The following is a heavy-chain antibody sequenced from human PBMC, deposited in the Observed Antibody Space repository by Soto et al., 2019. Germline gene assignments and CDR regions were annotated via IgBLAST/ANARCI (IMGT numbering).Heavy chain of an antibody. J-gene: IGHJ3*02. CDR2: IIPIFGTA. D-gene: IGHD2-15*01. V-gene: IGHV1-69*01. CDR3: AGHCSGGSCYGDDAFDI. CDR1: GGTFSSYA. Sequence: QVQLVQSGAEVKKPGSSVKVSCKASGGTFSSYAISWVRQAPGQGLEWMGGIIPIFGTANYAQKFQGRVTNTADESTSTAYMELSSLRSEDTAVYYCAGHCSGGSCYGDDAFDIWGQGTMVTVSS.